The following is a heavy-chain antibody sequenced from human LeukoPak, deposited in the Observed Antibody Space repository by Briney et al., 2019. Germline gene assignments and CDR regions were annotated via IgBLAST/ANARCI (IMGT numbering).Heavy chain of an antibody. D-gene: IGHD3-22*01. V-gene: IGHV1-69*04. CDR2: IIPILGIA. Sequence: SVKVSSKASGGTFSSYAISWVRQAPGQGLEWMGRIIPILGIANYAQKFQGRVTITADKSTSTAYMELSSLRSEDTAVYYCARAEYYYDSSGYYPYDHWGQGTLVTVSS. CDR1: GGTFSSYA. CDR3: ARAEYYYDSSGYYPYDH. J-gene: IGHJ4*02.